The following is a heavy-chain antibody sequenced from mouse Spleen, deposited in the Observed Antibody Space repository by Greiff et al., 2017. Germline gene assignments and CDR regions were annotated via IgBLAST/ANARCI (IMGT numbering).Heavy chain of an antibody. D-gene: IGHD2-12*01. V-gene: IGHV3-6*01. CDR2: ISYDGSN. Sequence: VQLQQSGPGLVKPSQSLSLTCSVTGYSITSGYYWNWIRQFPGNKLEWMGYISYDGSNNYNPSLKNRISITRDTSKNQFFLKLNSVTTEDTATYDCARDLYSYYSSAWFAYWGQGTLVTVSA. CDR1: GYSITSGYY. CDR3: ARDLYSYYSSAWFAY. J-gene: IGHJ3*01.